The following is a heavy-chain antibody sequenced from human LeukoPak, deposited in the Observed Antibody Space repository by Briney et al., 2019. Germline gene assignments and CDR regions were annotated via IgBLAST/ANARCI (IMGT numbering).Heavy chain of an antibody. CDR1: GFAFNNYA. CDR2: ITGSGDAT. V-gene: IGHV3-23*01. J-gene: IGHJ4*02. CDR3: ARSDGGGCFDY. Sequence: GGSLRLSCAASGFAFNNYAMTWVRQAPGKGLEWVSGITGSGDATSYADSVKGRFTISRDNSKNTLYLQMKSLRAEDTAVFYCARSDGGGCFDYWGQGTLVTVSS. D-gene: IGHD2-15*01.